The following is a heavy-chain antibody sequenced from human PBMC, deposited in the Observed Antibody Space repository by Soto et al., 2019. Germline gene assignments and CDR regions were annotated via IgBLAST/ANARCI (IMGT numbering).Heavy chain of an antibody. Sequence: QVQLVESGGGVVQPGRSLRLSCAASGFTFSSYGMHWVRQAPGKGLEWVAVISYDGSNKYYADSVKGRFTISRDNSKNTLYLQMNSLRAEDTAVYYCAKNYYDSSGSRHPFDYWGQGSLVTVSS. CDR3: AKNYYDSSGSRHPFDY. J-gene: IGHJ4*02. CDR1: GFTFSSYG. V-gene: IGHV3-30*18. D-gene: IGHD3-22*01. CDR2: ISYDGSNK.